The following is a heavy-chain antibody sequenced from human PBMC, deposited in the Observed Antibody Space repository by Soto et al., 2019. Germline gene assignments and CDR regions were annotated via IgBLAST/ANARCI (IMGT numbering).Heavy chain of an antibody. CDR2: IYYSGST. CDR1: GGSISSSSYY. CDR3: ARHTPTISISDH. J-gene: IGHJ4*02. Sequence: QLQLQESGPGLVKPSETLSLTCTVSGGSISSSSYYWGWIRQPPGKGLEWIGSIYYSGSTYYNPSLETRVTISVDTAENLFSLKLSSVTAADPAVYYCARHTPTISISDHWGQGTLVTVSS. D-gene: IGHD3-3*01. V-gene: IGHV4-39*01.